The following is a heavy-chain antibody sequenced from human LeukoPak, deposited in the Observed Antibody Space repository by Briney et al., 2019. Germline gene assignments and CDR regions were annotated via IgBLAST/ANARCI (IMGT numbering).Heavy chain of an antibody. CDR2: IYYSGST. CDR3: ARDRTGDNWFDP. V-gene: IGHV4-59*01. CDR1: GVSISSYY. Sequence: PSETLSLTCTVSGVSISSYYWSWIRQPPGKGLEWIGYIYYSGSTNYNPSLKSRVTMSVDTSKNQFSLKLSSVTAADTAVYYCARDRTGDNWFDPWGQGTLVTVSS. J-gene: IGHJ5*02. D-gene: IGHD3/OR15-3a*01.